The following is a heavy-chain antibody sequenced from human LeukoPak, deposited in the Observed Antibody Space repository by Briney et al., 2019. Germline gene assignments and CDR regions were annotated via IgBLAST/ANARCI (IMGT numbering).Heavy chain of an antibody. J-gene: IGHJ6*03. Sequence: PSETLSLTCTVSGGSISSYYWSWIRQPAGKGLEWIGRIYTSGSTNYNPSLKSRVTMSVDTSKNQFSLELSSVTAADTAVYYCARGCGGDCYSGNYWYYYMDVWGKGTTVTVSS. V-gene: IGHV4-4*07. CDR2: IYTSGST. D-gene: IGHD2-21*02. CDR1: GGSISSYY. CDR3: ARGCGGDCYSGNYWYYYMDV.